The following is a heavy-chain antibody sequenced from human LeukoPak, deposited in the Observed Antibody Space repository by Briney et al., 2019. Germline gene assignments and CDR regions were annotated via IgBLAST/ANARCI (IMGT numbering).Heavy chain of an antibody. V-gene: IGHV3-48*03. CDR1: GFTFGSYE. Sequence: GGSLRLACAASGFTFGSYEMNWVRQAPGKGLEWVSYISSSGSTIYYADSVKGRFTISRDNAKNSLYLQMNSLRAEDTAVYYCAELGITMIGGVWGKGTTVTISS. J-gene: IGHJ6*04. CDR2: ISSSGSTI. CDR3: AELGITMIGGV. D-gene: IGHD3-10*02.